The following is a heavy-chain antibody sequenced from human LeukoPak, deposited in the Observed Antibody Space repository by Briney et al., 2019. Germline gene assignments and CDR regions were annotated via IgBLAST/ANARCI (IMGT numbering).Heavy chain of an antibody. Sequence: GGSLRLSCAASGFTFSSYAMSWVRQAPGKGLEWVSAISGSGGSTYYADSVKGRFTISRDSSKNTLYLQMNSLRAEDTAVYYCARQYYDSSGYFLRPHDYWGQGTLVTVSS. CDR2: ISGSGGST. V-gene: IGHV3-23*01. CDR1: GFTFSSYA. CDR3: ARQYYDSSGYFLRPHDY. D-gene: IGHD3-22*01. J-gene: IGHJ4*02.